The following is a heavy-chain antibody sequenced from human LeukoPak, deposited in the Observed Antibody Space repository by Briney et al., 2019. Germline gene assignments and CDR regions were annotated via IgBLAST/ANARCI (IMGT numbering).Heavy chain of an antibody. CDR1: XXXXXXXX. Sequence: SXXLSCAASXXXXXXXXMHXVXQATXXGXXXXXXFGTAGDTYYPGSVKGRFTISRENAKNSLYLQMSSLRAEDTAMYYCARGGYSGKYYSEFSDSWGQGTLVTVSS. CDR3: ARGGYSGKYYSEFSDS. D-gene: IGHD1-26*01. J-gene: IGHJ4*02. CDR2: FGTAGDT. V-gene: IGHV3-13*01.